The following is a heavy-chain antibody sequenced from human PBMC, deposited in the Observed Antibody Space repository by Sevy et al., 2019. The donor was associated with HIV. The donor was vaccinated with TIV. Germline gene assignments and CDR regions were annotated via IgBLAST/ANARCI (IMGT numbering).Heavy chain of an antibody. CDR1: GFTIRTYN. D-gene: IGHD2-15*01. CDR3: ARDLVIPATTDYFYYGMDV. V-gene: IGHV3-21*01. J-gene: IGHJ6*02. CDR2: ISSSSTDI. Sequence: GGSLRLSCAASGFTIRTYNMNWVRQAPGKGLEWVSSISSSSTDIYYADSVKGRFNISRDNAKNSLYLQMSSLRAEETAVYYCARDLVIPATTDYFYYGMDVWGQGTTVTVSS.